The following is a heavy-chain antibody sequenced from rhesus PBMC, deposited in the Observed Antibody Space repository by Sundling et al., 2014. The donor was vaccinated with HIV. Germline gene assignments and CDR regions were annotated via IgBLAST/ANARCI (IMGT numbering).Heavy chain of an antibody. CDR2: IYGSGGST. D-gene: IGHD2-15*01. V-gene: IGHV4-106*01. J-gene: IGHJ6*01. Sequence: QVQLQESGPGLVKPSETLSLTCAVSGGSISDSYYWSWIRQPPGKGLEWIGYIYGSGGSTYYNPSLKNRVTISTDTSKNQFSLKLSSVTAADTAVFYCARGFGCSSYLLRPTALDSWGQGVVVTVS. CDR1: GGSISDSYY. CDR3: ARGFGCSSYLLRPTALDS.